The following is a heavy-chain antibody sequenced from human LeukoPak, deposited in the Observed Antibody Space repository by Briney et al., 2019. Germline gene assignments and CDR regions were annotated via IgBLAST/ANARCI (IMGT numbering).Heavy chain of an antibody. CDR3: ARQDGRGRYYDSRNYWYFDL. V-gene: IGHV4-39*01. CDR1: GGSISSSSYY. J-gene: IGHJ2*01. CDR2: IYYSGST. Sequence: KSSETLSLTCTVAGGSISSSSYYWGWIRQPPGKGLEWIGSIYYSGSTYYNPSLKSRVTISVDTSKNQFSLKLSSVTAADTAVYYCARQDGRGRYYDSRNYWYFDLWGRGTLVTVSS. D-gene: IGHD3-22*01.